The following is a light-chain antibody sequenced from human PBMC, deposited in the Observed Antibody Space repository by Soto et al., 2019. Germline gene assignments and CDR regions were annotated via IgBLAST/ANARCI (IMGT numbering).Light chain of an antibody. CDR3: QQYNNWLLT. CDR1: QSVSGN. Sequence: EIVMTQSPATLSVSPGERATLSCRASQSVSGNLAWYQQKPGQAPRLLIYGASTRATGIPARFIGSVSGTEFTLTISSLQSEDFAVYCCQQYNNWLLTCGRGTRLEIK. CDR2: GAS. V-gene: IGKV3-15*01. J-gene: IGKJ5*01.